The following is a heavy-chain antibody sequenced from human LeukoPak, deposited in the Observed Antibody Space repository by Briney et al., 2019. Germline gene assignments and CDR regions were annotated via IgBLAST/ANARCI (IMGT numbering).Heavy chain of an antibody. CDR1: GGSFSSYY. CDR2: IYYSGST. V-gene: IGHV4-59*01. D-gene: IGHD4-23*01. CDR3: ARDGGNTGLDY. J-gene: IGHJ4*02. Sequence: AETLTLTCTASGGSFSSYYWSWIRQPPGKGLEWIGYIYYSGSTNYNPSLKSRVTISVDTSKNQFSLKLSSVPAADTAVDYCARDGGNTGLDYWGQGTLVTVSS.